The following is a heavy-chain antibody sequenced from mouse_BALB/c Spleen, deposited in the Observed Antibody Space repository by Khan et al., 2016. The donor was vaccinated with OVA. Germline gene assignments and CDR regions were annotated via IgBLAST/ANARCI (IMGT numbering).Heavy chain of an antibody. CDR3: VRDGAYHRNDGWFAY. Sequence: QVQLQQSGAELARLGASVKMSCKASGYTFISYTIHWIKKRPGQGLEWIGYINPSNGYTNYNQKFKDKATLTTDKSSTTAYLQLSSLTSDDSAVYNCVRDGAYHRNDGWFAYWGQGTLVTVSA. J-gene: IGHJ3*01. V-gene: IGHV1-4*01. CDR2: INPSNGYT. D-gene: IGHD2-14*01. CDR1: GYTFISYT.